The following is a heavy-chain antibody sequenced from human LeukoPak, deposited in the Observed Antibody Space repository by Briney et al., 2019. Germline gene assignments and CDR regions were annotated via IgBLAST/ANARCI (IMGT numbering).Heavy chain of an antibody. CDR2: IQPRDSDT. CDR1: GFSFSIYW. V-gene: IGHV5-51*01. D-gene: IGHD3-10*01. CDR3: ARHVSAGFEEYFFDY. Sequence: GESLKISCKGSGFSFSIYWIGWVRQMPGKGLEWMGIIQPRDSDTRYSPSFQGQVTISADMSTNTAYLQWSTLKASDTAIYYCARHVSAGFEEYFFDYWGQGTVVTVSS. J-gene: IGHJ4*02.